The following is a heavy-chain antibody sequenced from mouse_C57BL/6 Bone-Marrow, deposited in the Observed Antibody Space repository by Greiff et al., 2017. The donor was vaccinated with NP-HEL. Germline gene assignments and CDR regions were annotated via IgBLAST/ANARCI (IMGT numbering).Heavy chain of an antibody. CDR3: ARDGDFMDY. CDR1: GFTFSDFY. J-gene: IGHJ4*01. CDR2: SRNKANDYTT. V-gene: IGHV7-1*01. Sequence: EVQLVESGGGLVQSGRSLRLSCATSGFTFSDFYMEWVRQAPGKGLEWIAASRNKANDYTTEYSASVKGRFIVSRDTSQSILYLQMNALRAEDTAIYYCARDGDFMDYWGQGTSVTVSS.